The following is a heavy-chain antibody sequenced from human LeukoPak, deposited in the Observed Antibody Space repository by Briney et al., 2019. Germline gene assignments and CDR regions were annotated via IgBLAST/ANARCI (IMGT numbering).Heavy chain of an antibody. J-gene: IGHJ4*02. V-gene: IGHV3-48*01. Sequence: GGSLRLSCAASGFTFSSYWMSWVRQTPGKGLEWVSYVSPNGYTIHYADSVKGRFTISRDNAKDSLYLQMNSLRAEDTAVYYCASDDSSGEYDLPFGYWGQGTLVTVSS. CDR3: ASDDSSGEYDLPFGY. CDR1: GFTFSSYW. D-gene: IGHD3-22*01. CDR2: VSPNGYTI.